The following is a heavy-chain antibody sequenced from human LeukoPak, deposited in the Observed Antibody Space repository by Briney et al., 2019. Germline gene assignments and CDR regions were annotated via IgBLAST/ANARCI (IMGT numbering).Heavy chain of an antibody. CDR3: ARDRRGGIVVVPAATHWFDP. Sequence: GASVTVSFTSSVSTFTIYGFTWVRQAPGQGLEWMGWISAYNGNTNYAQKLKGRGTMTTDTSTSTAHMELRSLRSDDTAVYYCARDRRGGIVVVPAATHWFDPWGQGTLVTVSS. CDR1: VSTFTIYG. CDR2: ISAYNGNT. J-gene: IGHJ5*02. V-gene: IGHV1-18*01. D-gene: IGHD2-2*01.